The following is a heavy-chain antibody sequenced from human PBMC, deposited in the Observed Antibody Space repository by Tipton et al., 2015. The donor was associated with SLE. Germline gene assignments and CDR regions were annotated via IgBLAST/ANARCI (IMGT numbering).Heavy chain of an antibody. CDR2: INYGGST. J-gene: IGHJ4*02. Sequence: LSCTVSGGSIRSDDYYWTWIRQHPGKGLEWIGHINYGGSTYYKPSLKSRLTISVDTSKNQFSLKLSSVTAADTAVYFCARGGVGGYDYFDYWGQGTLVTVSS. CDR3: ARGGVGGYDYFDY. D-gene: IGHD5-12*01. V-gene: IGHV4-31*02. CDR1: GGSIRSDDYY.